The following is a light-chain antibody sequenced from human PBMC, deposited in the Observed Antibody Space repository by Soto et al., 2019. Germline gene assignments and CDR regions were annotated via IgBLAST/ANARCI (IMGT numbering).Light chain of an antibody. CDR3: SSYTGSGTF. CDR2: AVT. J-gene: IGLJ2*01. V-gene: IGLV2-14*01. Sequence: QSALPQPASVSGSPGQSIAISCTGTSSDVGGYDQVSWYQRHPGKAPKLMIYAVTTRPSGVSNRFSGSKSGNTASLAISGLQAEDEADYYCSSYTGSGTFFGGGTELTVL. CDR1: SSDVGGYDQ.